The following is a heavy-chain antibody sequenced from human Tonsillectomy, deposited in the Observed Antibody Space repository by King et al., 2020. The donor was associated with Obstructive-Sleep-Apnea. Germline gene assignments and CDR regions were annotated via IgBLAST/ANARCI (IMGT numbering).Heavy chain of an antibody. CDR3: ARVVYCSSTCCHRYFDL. CDR1: GGSISSYY. CDR2: IYYSGST. Sequence: VQLQESGPGLVKPSETLSLTCTVSGGSISSYYWSWIRQPPGKGLEWIGYIYYSGSTNYNPSLKSRVTISVDTSKNQFSLKLSSVPAADTAVYYCARVVYCSSTCCHRYFDLWGRGTLVTVSS. D-gene: IGHD2-2*01. V-gene: IGHV4-59*08. J-gene: IGHJ2*01.